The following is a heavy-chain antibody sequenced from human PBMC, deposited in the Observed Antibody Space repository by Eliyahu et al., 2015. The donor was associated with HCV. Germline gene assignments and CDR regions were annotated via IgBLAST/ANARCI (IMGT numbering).Heavy chain of an antibody. Sequence: QVQLQESGPGLVQPSETLSLTCTVPGGXIXTXXWSWIRXPPGKGLEWIGYIHYSGSTNXNPSLKSRVTISVDTSKNQFSLRLSSVTAADTAVYYCASGGGGIAVAGTGGWFDPWGQGTLITVSS. CDR1: GGXIXTXX. CDR2: IHYSGST. J-gene: IGHJ5*02. CDR3: ASGGGGIAVAGTGGWFDP. V-gene: IGHV4-59*01. D-gene: IGHD6-19*01.